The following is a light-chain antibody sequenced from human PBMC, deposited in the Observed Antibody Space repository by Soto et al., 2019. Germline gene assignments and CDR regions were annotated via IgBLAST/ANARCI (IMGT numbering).Light chain of an antibody. CDR3: QQYGSSLYT. CDR2: GAS. J-gene: IGKJ2*01. CDR1: QSVSSSY. V-gene: IGKV3-20*01. Sequence: EIVLTQSPGXLSLSPGERATLSCRASQSVSSSYLAWYQQKPGQAPRLLIYGASSRATGIPDRFSGSGSGTDFTLTISRLEPEDFAVYYCQQYGSSLYTFGQXTKLEIK.